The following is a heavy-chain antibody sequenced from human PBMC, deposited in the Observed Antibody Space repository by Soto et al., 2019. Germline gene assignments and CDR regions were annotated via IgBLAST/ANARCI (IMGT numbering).Heavy chain of an antibody. CDR2: ISVYKGNT. V-gene: IGHV1-18*01. CDR1: GYTFTSYG. J-gene: IGHJ5*02. CDR3: ARAPNYYDSSGHWFDP. D-gene: IGHD3-22*01. Sequence: ASVKVSCKTSGYTFTSYGLAWVRQAPGQGLEWMGWISVYKGNTNYAQKLQGRVTMTTDTSTSTAYMELRSLRSDDTAVYYCARAPNYYDSSGHWFDPWGQGTLVTVSS.